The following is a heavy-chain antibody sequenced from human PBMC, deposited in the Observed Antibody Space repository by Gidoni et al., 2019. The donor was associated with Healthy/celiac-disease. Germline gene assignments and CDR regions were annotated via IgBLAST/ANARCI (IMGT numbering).Heavy chain of an antibody. CDR3: ARSRSSGWWGYFDL. Sequence: EVQLVESGGGLVQPGGSLRRSCAASGFTFSSYSMNWVRQAPGKGLEWVSYISSSSSTIYYADSVKGRFTISRDNAKNSLYLQMNSLRAEDTAVYYCARSRSSGWWGYFDLWGRGTLVTVSS. V-gene: IGHV3-48*01. CDR2: ISSSSSTI. D-gene: IGHD6-19*01. CDR1: GFTFSSYS. J-gene: IGHJ2*01.